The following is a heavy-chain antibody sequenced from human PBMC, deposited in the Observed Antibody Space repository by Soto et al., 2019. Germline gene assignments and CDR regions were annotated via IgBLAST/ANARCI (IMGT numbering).Heavy chain of an antibody. Sequence: GASVKVSCKASGGTFSSYAISWVRQAPGQGLEWMGGIIPIFGTANYAQKFQGRVTITADESTSTAYMELSSLRSEDTAVYYCARDRIAAAGPYFDYWGQGTLVTSPQ. J-gene: IGHJ4*02. V-gene: IGHV1-69*13. CDR2: IIPIFGTA. D-gene: IGHD6-13*01. CDR1: GGTFSSYA. CDR3: ARDRIAAAGPYFDY.